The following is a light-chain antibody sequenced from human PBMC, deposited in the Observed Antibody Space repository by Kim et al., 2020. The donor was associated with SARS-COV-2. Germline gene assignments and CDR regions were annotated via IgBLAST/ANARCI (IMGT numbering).Light chain of an antibody. CDR1: QSIRIW. CDR2: KVS. CDR3: QQYNTYPWT. V-gene: IGKV1-5*03. Sequence: ASVGERVPIACRVIQSIRIWLAWFQQKPGKAPKVLISKVSSLETGVPSRFSGGGSGTEFTLTISSLQPDDFATYYCQQYNTYPWTFGQGTKVDIK. J-gene: IGKJ1*01.